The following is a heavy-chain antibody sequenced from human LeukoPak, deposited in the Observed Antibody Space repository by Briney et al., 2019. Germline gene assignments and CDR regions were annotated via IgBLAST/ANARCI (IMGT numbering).Heavy chain of an antibody. CDR3: AREEYYYGSGSYYRAYYGMDV. CDR2: ISSSGSTI. CDR1: GFTFSSYE. J-gene: IGHJ6*04. D-gene: IGHD3-10*01. V-gene: IGHV3-48*03. Sequence: GRSLRLSCAASGFTFSSYEMNWVRQAPGKGLEWVSYISSSGSTIYYADSVKGRFTISRDNAKNSLYLQMNSLRAEDTAVYYCAREEYYYGSGSYYRAYYGMDVWGKGTTVTVSS.